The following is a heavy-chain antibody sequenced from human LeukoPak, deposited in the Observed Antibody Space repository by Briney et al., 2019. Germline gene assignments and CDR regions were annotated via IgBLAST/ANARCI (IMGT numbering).Heavy chain of an antibody. CDR1: GFTFSNAW. V-gene: IGHV3-15*01. CDR3: TTDRAAYCGGDCYSLAFDI. D-gene: IGHD2-21*02. CDR2: IKNKTGGGTT. Sequence: GGSLRLSCAASGFTFSNAWMSWVRQAPGKGMKWVGHIKNKTGGGTTDYAAPVKGRFTISRDDSKNTLYLQMNSLKTEDTAVYYCTTDRAAYCGGDCYSLAFDIWGQGTMVTVSS. J-gene: IGHJ3*02.